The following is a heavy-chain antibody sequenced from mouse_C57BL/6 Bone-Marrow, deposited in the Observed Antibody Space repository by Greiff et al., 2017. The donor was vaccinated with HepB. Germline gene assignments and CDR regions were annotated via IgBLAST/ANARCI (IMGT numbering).Heavy chain of an antibody. V-gene: IGHV1-59*01. CDR2: IDPSDSYT. CDR3: AMRPYAMDY. CDR1: GYTFTSYW. J-gene: IGHJ4*01. Sequence: QVQLKQPGAELVRPGTSVKLSCKASGYTFTSYWMHWVKQRPGQGLEWIGVIDPSDSYTNYNQKFKGKATLPVDTSSSTAYMQLSSLTSEDSAVCYCAMRPYAMDYWGQGTSVTVSS.